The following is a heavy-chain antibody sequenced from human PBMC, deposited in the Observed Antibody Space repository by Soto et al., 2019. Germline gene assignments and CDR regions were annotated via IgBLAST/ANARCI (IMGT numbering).Heavy chain of an antibody. Sequence: GESLKISCQASGYRFSNYYIGWVRQMPGKGQEWMGIIYPADSQSKYSPSFQGQVTISVDKSIDTAYLQWSSLKASDTAIYYCARLSSPYCSGGSCYFGLMTSYGMDVWGQGTTVTVSS. CDR3: ARLSSPYCSGGSCYFGLMTSYGMDV. V-gene: IGHV5-51*01. CDR2: IYPADSQS. CDR1: GYRFSNYY. J-gene: IGHJ6*02. D-gene: IGHD2-15*01.